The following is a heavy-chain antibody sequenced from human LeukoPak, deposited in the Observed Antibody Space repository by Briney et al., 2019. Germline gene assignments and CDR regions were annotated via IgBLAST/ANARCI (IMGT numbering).Heavy chain of an antibody. Sequence: SETLSLTCGVYGGSFSAYSWTWIRQPPGKGLEWIGEINHSGSTNYNPSLKSRVTISVDTSKNQFSLKLSSVTAADTAVYYCARRPGYMDVWGKGTTVTVPS. CDR1: GGSFSAYS. CDR2: INHSGST. V-gene: IGHV4-34*01. J-gene: IGHJ6*03. CDR3: ARRPGYMDV.